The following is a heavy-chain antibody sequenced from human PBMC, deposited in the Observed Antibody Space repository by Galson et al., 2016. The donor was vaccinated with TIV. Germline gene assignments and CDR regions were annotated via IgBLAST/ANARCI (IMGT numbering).Heavy chain of an antibody. CDR3: ARAGVGAALDGGDY. J-gene: IGHJ4*02. V-gene: IGHV1-69*02. CDR2: IIPIIGMT. D-gene: IGHD6-6*01. Sequence: SVKVSCKASGSIFSSYTIFWVRQAPGQGLEWMGRIIPIIGMTNYAQKFQGRVTITADTSTNTASMELGSLRSEDTAIYYCARAGVGAALDGGDYWGQGTLVTVS. CDR1: GSIFSSYT.